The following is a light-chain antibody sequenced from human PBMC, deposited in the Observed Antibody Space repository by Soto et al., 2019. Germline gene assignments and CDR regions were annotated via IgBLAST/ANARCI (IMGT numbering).Light chain of an antibody. CDR1: QTTNPR. V-gene: IGKV1-5*01. J-gene: IGKJ2*01. Sequence: GDSVTLACRARQTTNPRLAWYQQKPGTAPILLIYDASSLAGGVPSRFSASGSGTAFTLTISSLQPADLATYYCHQYISYPYIFGQGTQVEIK. CDR2: DAS. CDR3: HQYISYPYI.